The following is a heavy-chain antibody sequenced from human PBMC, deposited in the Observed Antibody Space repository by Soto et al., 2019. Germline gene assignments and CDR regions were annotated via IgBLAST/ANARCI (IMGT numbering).Heavy chain of an antibody. CDR3: ARDTEGYYGSGSYYIGQRRAFDI. J-gene: IGHJ3*02. Sequence: GASVKVSCKASGHTFTSYYMHWVRQAPGQGLEWMGIINPSGGSTSYAQKFQGRVTMTTDTSTSTAYMELSSLRSEDTAVYYCARDTEGYYGSGSYYIGQRRAFDIWGQGTTVIVSS. CDR2: INPSGGST. CDR1: GHTFTSYY. D-gene: IGHD3-10*01. V-gene: IGHV1-46*01.